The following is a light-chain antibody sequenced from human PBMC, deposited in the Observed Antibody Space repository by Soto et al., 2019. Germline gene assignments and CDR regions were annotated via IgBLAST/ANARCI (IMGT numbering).Light chain of an antibody. CDR3: QQSYSTPPYT. V-gene: IGKV1-39*01. CDR1: QSISSY. Sequence: DIQMTQSPSSLSASVGDRVTITCRASQSISSYLNWYQQKPGKAPKLLIYAAYSLQSGVPSRFSGSGSGTGFTLTIISLQPEDFATYYCQQSYSTPPYTFGQGTKLEIK. CDR2: AAY. J-gene: IGKJ2*01.